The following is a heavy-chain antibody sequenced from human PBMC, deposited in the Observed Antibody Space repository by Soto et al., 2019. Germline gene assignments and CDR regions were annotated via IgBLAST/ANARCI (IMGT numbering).Heavy chain of an antibody. CDR1: GYTFSSYG. Sequence: QVRLVQSAAEVKKPGASVKVSCKASGYTFSSYGISWVRQAPGQGLEWMGWISGYNGNTNFAQNLQGRVTMTTDTPTSTAFMELRSLRFDDTAVYYCARIADCSLTTCSFPSRFHIRGYYYYYGMDVWGQGTTVTVSS. CDR2: ISGYNGNT. D-gene: IGHD2-2*01. CDR3: ARIADCSLTTCSFPSRFHIRGYYYYYGMDV. J-gene: IGHJ6*02. V-gene: IGHV1-18*01.